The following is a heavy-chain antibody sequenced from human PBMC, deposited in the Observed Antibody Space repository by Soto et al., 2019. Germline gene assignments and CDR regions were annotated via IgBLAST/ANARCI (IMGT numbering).Heavy chain of an antibody. CDR2: IIPILGIA. J-gene: IGHJ4*02. V-gene: IGHV1-69*02. Sequence: QVQLVQSGAEVKKPGSSVKVSCKASGGTFSSYTISWVRQAPGQGLEWMGRIIPILGIANYAQKFQGRVKXXAXKXMSTAYMERSSLRSEDTAVYYCARLNTADTAMVNDYWGQGTLVTVSS. CDR3: ARLNTADTAMVNDY. D-gene: IGHD5-18*01. CDR1: GGTFSSYT.